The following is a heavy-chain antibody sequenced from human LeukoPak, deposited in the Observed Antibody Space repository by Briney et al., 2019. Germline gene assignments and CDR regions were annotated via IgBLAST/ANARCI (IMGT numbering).Heavy chain of an antibody. CDR2: IYHSGST. CDR3: ARGNLDYYYYMDV. D-gene: IGHD3-16*01. Sequence: SETLSLTCTVSGGSISSGSYYWGWIRQPPGKGLEWIGNIYHSGSTYYNPSLKSRVTISVDTSKNQFSLKLTSVTAADTAVYYCARGNLDYYYYMDVWGKGTTVTISS. J-gene: IGHJ6*03. V-gene: IGHV4-39*07. CDR1: GGSISSGSYY.